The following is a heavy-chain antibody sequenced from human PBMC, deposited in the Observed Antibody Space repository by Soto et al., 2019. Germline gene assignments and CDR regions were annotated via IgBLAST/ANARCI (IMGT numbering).Heavy chain of an antibody. Sequence: SVKVSCKASGYTFTVYYMHWVLQAPGQGLEWMGGIIPIFGTANYAQKFQGRVTITADESTSTAYMELSSLRSEDTAVYYCARAFYGDYDYFDYWGQGTLVTVS. D-gene: IGHD4-17*01. V-gene: IGHV1-69*13. CDR2: IIPIFGTA. J-gene: IGHJ4*02. CDR3: ARAFYGDYDYFDY. CDR1: GYTFTVYY.